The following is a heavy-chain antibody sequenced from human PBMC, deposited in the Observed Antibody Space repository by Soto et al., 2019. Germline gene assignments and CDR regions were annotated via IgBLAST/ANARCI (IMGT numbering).Heavy chain of an antibody. D-gene: IGHD3-10*01. Sequence: GGSLRLSCEASGFSAKYYAMTWVRQAPGKGLEWVSTINGKGDGTDYADSVKGRFMISRDNSKSTLYLHMSRLKFEDTARYYCVKEARWFGGWFNPFDSWGQGALVTVS. CDR2: INGKGDGT. CDR1: GFSAKYYA. J-gene: IGHJ4*02. V-gene: IGHV3-23*01. CDR3: VKEARWFGGWFNPFDS.